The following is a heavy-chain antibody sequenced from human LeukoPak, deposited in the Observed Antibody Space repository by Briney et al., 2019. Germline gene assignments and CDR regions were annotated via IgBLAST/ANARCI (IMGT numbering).Heavy chain of an antibody. CDR1: GGSFSGYY. V-gene: IGHV4-34*01. Sequence: PSETLSLTCAVYGGSFSGYYWSWIRQPPGKGLEWIGEINHSGSTNYNPSLKSRVTISVDTSKNQFSLKLSSVTAADTAVYYCVRSHSGYDLYFDYWGQGTLVTVSS. D-gene: IGHD5-12*01. CDR2: INHSGST. CDR3: VRSHSGYDLYFDY. J-gene: IGHJ4*02.